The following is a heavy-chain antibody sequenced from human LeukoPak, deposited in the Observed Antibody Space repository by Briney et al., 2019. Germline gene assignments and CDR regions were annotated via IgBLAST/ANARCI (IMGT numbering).Heavy chain of an antibody. CDR3: ARDGLVYCSGGSCYGDYFDY. CDR2: IYSGVST. D-gene: IGHD2-15*01. J-gene: IGHJ4*02. V-gene: IGHV3-66*01. CDR1: GFTVSSNY. Sequence: GGSLRLSCAASGFTVSSNYMSCVREAPGKGLEWVSVIYSGVSTYYADSAKGRFTISRDNSKNTLYLQMNSLRAEDTAVYYCARDGLVYCSGGSCYGDYFDYWGQGTLVTVSS.